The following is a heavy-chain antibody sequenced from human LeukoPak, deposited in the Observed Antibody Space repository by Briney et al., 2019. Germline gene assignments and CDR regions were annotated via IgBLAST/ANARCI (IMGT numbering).Heavy chain of an antibody. D-gene: IGHD3-10*01. J-gene: IGHJ5*01. CDR3: VRFYESGSRSWFDS. V-gene: IGHV3-74*01. CDR1: GFTFSSYW. CDR2: LHPDGSIT. Sequence: QPGGSLRLSCVASGFTFSSYWMRWVRQPPGKGLVWVSNLHPDGSITAYADSVKGRFTISRDNARNTMYLHMNSLRVEDTAVYYCVRFYESGSRSWFDSWGQGTLVTVSS.